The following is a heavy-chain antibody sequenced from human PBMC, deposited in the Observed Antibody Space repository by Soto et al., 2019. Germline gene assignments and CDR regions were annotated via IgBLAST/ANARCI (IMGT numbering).Heavy chain of an antibody. CDR1: GGSISSYY. J-gene: IGHJ3*02. V-gene: IGHV4-59*01. CDR3: ARTYDGSGPNSGGYALDI. D-gene: IGHD3-22*01. CDR2: IYYSGT. Sequence: QVQLQESGPGLVKPSETLSLTCSVSGGSISSYYWSWIRQPPGKGLEWIAYIYYSGTSYNPSLKSRVSISRDTSKNQFSLKLSSVTAADTAVYYCARTYDGSGPNSGGYALDIWGPGTMVTVSS.